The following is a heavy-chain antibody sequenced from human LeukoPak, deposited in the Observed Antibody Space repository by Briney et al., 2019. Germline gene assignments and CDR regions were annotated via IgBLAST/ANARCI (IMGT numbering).Heavy chain of an antibody. CDR2: INPNSGDT. CDR1: GYTFTGHY. CDR3: AREAVIRGIIIPNFDY. V-gene: IGHV1-2*02. Sequence: ASVKVSCKASGYTFTGHYMHWVRQAPGQGLEWMGWINPNSGDTNYAQKFQGRVTMTRATSISTAYMELSRLSFDGTAVYYCAREAVIRGIIIPNFDYWGQGTLVTAFS. J-gene: IGHJ4*02. D-gene: IGHD3-10*01.